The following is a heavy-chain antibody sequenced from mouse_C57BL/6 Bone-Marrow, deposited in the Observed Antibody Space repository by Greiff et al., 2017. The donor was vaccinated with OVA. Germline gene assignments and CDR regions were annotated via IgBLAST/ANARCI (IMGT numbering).Heavy chain of an antibody. CDR1: GYTFTSYW. CDR3: ASGSVYYGNYLYYYAMDY. V-gene: IGHV1-55*01. J-gene: IGHJ4*01. CDR2: ISPGSGST. Sequence: QVQLQQPGAELVKPGASVKMSCKASGYTFTSYWITWVKQRPGQGLEWIGDISPGSGSTNYNEKFKSKATLTVDTSSSTAYMQLSSLTSEDSAVYYCASGSVYYGNYLYYYAMDYWGQGTSVTVSS. D-gene: IGHD2-1*01.